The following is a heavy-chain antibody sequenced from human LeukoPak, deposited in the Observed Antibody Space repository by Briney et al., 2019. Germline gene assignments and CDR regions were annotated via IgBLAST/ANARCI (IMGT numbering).Heavy chain of an antibody. V-gene: IGHV3-74*03. Sequence: GGSLRLSCAASGFTFSTSWMHWVRQVPGKGLVWVSRINGDGTNTTTYADSVKGRFTISRDNAKNTLYLQMNSLRAEDTAVYYCASAPYYYDSSGYNWGQGTLVTVSS. CDR3: ASAPYYYDSSGYN. J-gene: IGHJ4*02. CDR2: INGDGTNTT. CDR1: GFTFSTSW. D-gene: IGHD3-22*01.